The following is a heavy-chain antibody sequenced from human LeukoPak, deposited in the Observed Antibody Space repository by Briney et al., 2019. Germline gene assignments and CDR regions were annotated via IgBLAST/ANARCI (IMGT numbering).Heavy chain of an antibody. V-gene: IGHV3-7*01. Sequence: GGSLRLSCAASGFTFSSYWMSWVRQAPGKGLEWVANIREDGSDKHYVDSVRGRFTISRDNAKNSLHLQMNSLRAEDTATYYCARDPEMEEGRDGLDHWGQGTLVIVSS. CDR2: IREDGSDK. CDR3: ARDPEMEEGRDGLDH. J-gene: IGHJ4*02. D-gene: IGHD5-24*01. CDR1: GFTFSSYW.